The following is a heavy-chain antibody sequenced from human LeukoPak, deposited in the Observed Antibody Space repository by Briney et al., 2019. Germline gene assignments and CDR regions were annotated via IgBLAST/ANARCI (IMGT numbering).Heavy chain of an antibody. CDR1: GLTVSSNY. Sequence: GGSLRLSCAASGLTVSSNYMSWVRQAPGKGLEWVSVIYSGGSTYYADSVKGRFTISRDNSKNTLYLQMNSLRAEDTAVYYCARRREFCSSTSCYPFDYWGQGTLVTVSS. CDR2: IYSGGST. V-gene: IGHV3-66*04. CDR3: ARRREFCSSTSCYPFDY. D-gene: IGHD2-2*01. J-gene: IGHJ4*02.